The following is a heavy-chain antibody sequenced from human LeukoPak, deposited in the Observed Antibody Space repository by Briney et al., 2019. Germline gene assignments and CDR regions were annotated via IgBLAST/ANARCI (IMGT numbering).Heavy chain of an antibody. CDR1: GITFNA. CDR2: TWYDGRNK. D-gene: IGHD5-18*01. J-gene: IGHJ4*02. V-gene: IGHV3-33*06. Sequence: PGTSLRLSCAASGITFNAIHWVRQAPGKGLEWVALTWYDGRNKYYADSVKGRFTISRDNSKNTLYLQMNSLRAEDTAVYYCAKDSDTAMGDYWGQGTLVTVSS. CDR3: AKDSDTAMGDY.